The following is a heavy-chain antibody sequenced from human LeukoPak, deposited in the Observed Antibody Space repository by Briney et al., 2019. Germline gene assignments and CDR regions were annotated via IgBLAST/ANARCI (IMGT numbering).Heavy chain of an antibody. CDR1: GYTFTSYD. CDR2: MNPNSGNI. J-gene: IGHJ3*02. CDR3: ARVKRVQGVHDAFDI. V-gene: IGHV1-8*01. D-gene: IGHD3-10*01. Sequence: GAPVKVSCKASGYTFTSYDINWVRQATGQGLEWMGWMNPNSGNIGYAQKFQGRVTMTRNTSISTAYMELSSLRSEDTAVYYCARVKRVQGVHDAFDIWGQGTMVTVSS.